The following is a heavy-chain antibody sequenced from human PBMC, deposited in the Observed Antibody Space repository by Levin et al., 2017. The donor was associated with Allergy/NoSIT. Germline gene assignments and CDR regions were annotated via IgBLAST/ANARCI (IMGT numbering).Heavy chain of an antibody. CDR1: GFTVSNNQ. V-gene: IGHV3-66*01. J-gene: IGHJ4*02. CDR2: IYSNGVT. Sequence: AGGSLRLSCAASGFTVSNNQMNWVRQFPGKGLEWVSLIYSNGVTNYADSVKGRFIISRDNSKNTLYLQMNSLRAEDTAIYYCARDVFRIINDCWGQGTLVTVSS. CDR3: ARDVFRIINDC. D-gene: IGHD3-10*01.